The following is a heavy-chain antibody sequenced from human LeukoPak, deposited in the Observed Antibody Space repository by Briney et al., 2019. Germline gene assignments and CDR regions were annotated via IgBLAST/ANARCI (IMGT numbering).Heavy chain of an antibody. D-gene: IGHD3-3*01. CDR3: AIPYEGDFWSGREYFQH. Sequence: PGGSLRLSCAASGFTFNTYSMHWVRQAPGKGLEWVAFIRYDGSNKYYADSVKGRFTISRDNSKNTLYLQMNSLRAEDTAVYYCAIPYEGDFWSGREYFQHWGQGTLVTVSS. CDR2: IRYDGSNK. V-gene: IGHV3-30*02. J-gene: IGHJ1*01. CDR1: GFTFNTYS.